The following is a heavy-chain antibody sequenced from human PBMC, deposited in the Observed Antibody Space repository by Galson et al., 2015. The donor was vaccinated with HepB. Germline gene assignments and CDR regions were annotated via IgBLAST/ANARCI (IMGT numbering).Heavy chain of an antibody. J-gene: IGHJ2*01. CDR3: AREGIPNWYFDL. CDR2: IWYDGSNK. V-gene: IGHV3-33*01. CDR1: GFTFSSYG. Sequence: SLRLSCAASGFTFSSYGMHWVRQAPGKGLEWVAVIWYDGSNKYYADSVKGRFTISRDNSKNTLYLQMNSLRAEDTAVYYCAREGIPNWYFDLWGRGTLVTVSS.